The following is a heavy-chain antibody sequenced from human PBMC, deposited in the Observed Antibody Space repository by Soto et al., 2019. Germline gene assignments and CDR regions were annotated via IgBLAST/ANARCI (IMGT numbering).Heavy chain of an antibody. Sequence: GGSLRLSCSASGLTFNSYGMYWVRQAPGKGLECISVISGNGDSTNYRDSVKGRFTISRDNSKNTLYLQMNSLRTEDTAMYYCVTSPKNPLANYWGQGTLVTVSS. J-gene: IGHJ4*02. CDR1: GLTFNSYG. CDR3: VTSPKNPLANY. V-gene: IGHV3-64D*08. CDR2: ISGNGDST.